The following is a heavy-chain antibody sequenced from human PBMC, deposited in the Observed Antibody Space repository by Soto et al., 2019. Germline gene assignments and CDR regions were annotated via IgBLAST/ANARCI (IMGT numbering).Heavy chain of an antibody. CDR2: IIPTGST. CDR3: ARGGITMAWNYYYYGMDV. D-gene: IGHD3-10*01. CDR1: GFTFSSHA. J-gene: IGHJ6*02. Sequence: GSLRLSCAASGFTFSSHAMSWVRQPPGKGLEWVGEIIPTGSTTYNPSLKSRLSFSLDTSKNHFSLNLSSVSVADTAVYYCARGGITMAWNYYYYGMDVWGQGTTVTVSS. V-gene: IGHV4-34*01.